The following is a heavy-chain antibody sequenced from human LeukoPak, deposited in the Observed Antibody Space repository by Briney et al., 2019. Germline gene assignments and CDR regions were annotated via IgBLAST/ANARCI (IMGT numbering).Heavy chain of an antibody. D-gene: IGHD2-15*01. V-gene: IGHV4-59*01. CDR1: GASIDSYY. CDR3: ARDKSECRDDRCYSKRNDY. J-gene: IGHJ4*02. CDR2: IYYSGTT. Sequence: PSETLSLTCTISGASIDSYYWSWIRQPPGKGLEWIGYIYYSGTTNYNPSLKRRVTISVDTSKNQFSLKLSSVTAADTAVYYCARDKSECRDDRCYSKRNDYWGQGTLVSVSS.